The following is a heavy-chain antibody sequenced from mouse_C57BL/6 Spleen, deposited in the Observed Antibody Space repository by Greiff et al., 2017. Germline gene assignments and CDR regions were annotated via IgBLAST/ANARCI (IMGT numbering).Heavy chain of an antibody. CDR3: ARGQLRLRPYYFDY. V-gene: IGHV1-80*01. CDR2: IYPGDGDT. Sequence: QVQLQQSGAELVKPGASVKISCKASGYAFSSYWMNWVKQRPGKGLEWIGQIYPGDGDTNYNGKFKGKATLTADKSSSTAYMQLSSLTSEDSAVYFCARGQLRLRPYYFDYWGQGTTLTVSS. D-gene: IGHD3-2*02. J-gene: IGHJ2*01. CDR1: GYAFSSYW.